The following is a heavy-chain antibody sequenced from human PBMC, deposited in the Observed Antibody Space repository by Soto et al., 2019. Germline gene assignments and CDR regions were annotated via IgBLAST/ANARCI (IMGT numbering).Heavy chain of an antibody. CDR1: GGSISSYY. CDR3: AQGIAAAGYFDY. V-gene: IGHV4-59*01. J-gene: IGHJ4*02. Sequence: QVQLQESGPGLVKPSETLSLTCTVSGGSISSYYWSWIRQPPGKGLEWIGYIYYSGSTNYNPSLKRRVTISVDTSKNQFSLKLSSVTAADTAVYYCAQGIAAAGYFDYWGQGTLVTVSS. D-gene: IGHD6-13*01. CDR2: IYYSGST.